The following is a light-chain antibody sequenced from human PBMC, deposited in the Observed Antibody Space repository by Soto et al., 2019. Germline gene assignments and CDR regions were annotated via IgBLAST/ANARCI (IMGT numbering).Light chain of an antibody. CDR2: LGS. Sequence: DIVMTQSPLSLPVTPGEPASISCRSSQSLLYSNGYNYLDWYLQKPGQVQQLLIYLGSNRASGVPDRFSGSGSGTDFTLRISRVEAEDVGVYYCMQALQTPLTFGGGTKVEIK. V-gene: IGKV2-28*01. CDR3: MQALQTPLT. J-gene: IGKJ4*01. CDR1: QSLLYSNGYNY.